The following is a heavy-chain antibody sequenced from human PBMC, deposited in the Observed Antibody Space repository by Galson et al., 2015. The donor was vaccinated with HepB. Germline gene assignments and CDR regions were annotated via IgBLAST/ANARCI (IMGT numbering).Heavy chain of an antibody. V-gene: IGHV4-4*02. CDR2: IHHSGTT. J-gene: IGHJ4*02. D-gene: IGHD3-10*01. CDR1: GDSISSSDW. Sequence: ETLSLTCAVSGDSISSSDWWGWVRQPPGKGLEWIGEIHHSGTTNYNPSLKSRVTMSVDKSKNQFSLKLTSVTAADTAVYYCARAKEGRGYFDYWGQGTLVTVSS. CDR3: ARAKEGRGYFDY.